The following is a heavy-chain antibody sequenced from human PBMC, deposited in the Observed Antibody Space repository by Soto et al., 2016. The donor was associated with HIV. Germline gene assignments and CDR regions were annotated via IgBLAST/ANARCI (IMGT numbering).Heavy chain of an antibody. CDR2: ISSGGGT. D-gene: IGHD3-22*01. J-gene: IGHJ4*02. Sequence: EVQLVESGGGLVQPGGSLRLSCAASGIAVSSNYMSWVRQAPGKGLEWVSVISSGGGTHYADSVKGRFTISRDKSKNTLYLQMNSLRVEDTAVYYCARRPYYFDSSGYYLDYWGPGTLVTVSS. CDR3: ARRPYYFDSSGYYLDY. V-gene: IGHV3-66*04. CDR1: GIAVSSNY.